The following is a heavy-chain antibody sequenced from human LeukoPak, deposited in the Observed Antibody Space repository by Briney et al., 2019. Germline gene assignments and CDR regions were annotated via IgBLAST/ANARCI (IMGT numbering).Heavy chain of an antibody. D-gene: IGHD3-10*01. Sequence: ASVKVSCKASGYTFIGYYIHWVRQAPGQGLEWMGWINPNSGVTNYAQKFQGRITMTRDTSISTAYMELNRLRSDDTAVYYCARVLWFGESDYWGQGTLVTVSS. J-gene: IGHJ4*02. CDR3: ARVLWFGESDY. V-gene: IGHV1-2*02. CDR1: GYTFIGYY. CDR2: INPNSGVT.